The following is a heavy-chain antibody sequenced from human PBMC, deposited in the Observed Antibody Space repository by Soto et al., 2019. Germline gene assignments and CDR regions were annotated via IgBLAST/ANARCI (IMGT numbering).Heavy chain of an antibody. CDR3: ARDIDYDIDY. CDR2: IYSKEGRI. Sequence: QVQLVQSGPEVQKPGASVKVSCKASGYMFNNYGISWVRQAPGQGLEWMGWIYSKEGRINFAQKFQGRVTLTTDPSTSTAYVELRSLRLDDSAVYFCARDIDYDIDYWGQGTLVTVS. V-gene: IGHV1-18*01. J-gene: IGHJ4*02. D-gene: IGHD4-17*01. CDR1: GYMFNNYG.